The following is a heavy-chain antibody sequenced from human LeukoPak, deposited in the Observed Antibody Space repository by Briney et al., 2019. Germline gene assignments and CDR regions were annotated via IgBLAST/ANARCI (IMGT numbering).Heavy chain of an antibody. V-gene: IGHV3-33*01. D-gene: IGHD3-3*01. CDR1: GFTFSSYG. CDR2: IWYDGSNK. Sequence: PGRSLRLSCAASGFTFSSYGMHWVRQAPGKGLEWVAVIWYDGSNKYYADSVKGRFTISRDNSKNTLYLQMNSLRAEDTAVYYCARALRFLEWSIDYWGQGTLVTVSS. J-gene: IGHJ4*02. CDR3: ARALRFLEWSIDY.